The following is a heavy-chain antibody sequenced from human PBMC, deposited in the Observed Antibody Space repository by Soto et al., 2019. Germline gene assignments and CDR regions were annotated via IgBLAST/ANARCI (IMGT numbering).Heavy chain of an antibody. CDR1: GFTFSSYA. CDR3: AKEYYYGSGSYYHFDY. D-gene: IGHD3-10*01. Sequence: EVQLLESGGGLVQPGGSLRLSCAASGFTFSSYAMSWVRQAPGKGLEWVSAISGSGGITYYADSVKGRFTISRDNPKNTLYLQMNSLRAEDTAVYYCAKEYYYGSGSYYHFDYWGQGTLVTVSS. CDR2: ISGSGGIT. V-gene: IGHV3-23*01. J-gene: IGHJ4*02.